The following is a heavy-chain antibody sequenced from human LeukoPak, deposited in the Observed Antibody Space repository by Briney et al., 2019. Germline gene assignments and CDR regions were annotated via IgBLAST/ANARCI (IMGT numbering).Heavy chain of an antibody. J-gene: IGHJ4*02. CDR1: GGSFSGYY. Sequence: SETLSLTCAVYGGSFSGYYWSWIRQPPGKGLEWIGEINHSGSTNYNPSLKSRVAMSVDMPTRQISLKLSSVTAADTAVYYCARAVGGDGSGSLWGPGTLVTVSS. D-gene: IGHD3-10*01. V-gene: IGHV4-34*01. CDR3: ARAVGGDGSGSL. CDR2: INHSGST.